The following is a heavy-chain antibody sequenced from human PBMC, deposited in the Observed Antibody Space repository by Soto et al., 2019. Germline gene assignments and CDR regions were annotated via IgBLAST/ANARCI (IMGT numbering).Heavy chain of an antibody. J-gene: IGHJ6*03. Sequence: GGSLRLSCAASGFTFSSYAMSWVRQAPGKGLEWVSAISGSGGSTYYADSVKGRFTISRDNSKNTLYLQMNSLRAEDTAVYYCAKGSVAAVSPTNFYYYYMDVWGKGTAVTVSS. D-gene: IGHD6-6*01. CDR2: ISGSGGST. CDR1: GFTFSSYA. V-gene: IGHV3-23*01. CDR3: AKGSVAAVSPTNFYYYYMDV.